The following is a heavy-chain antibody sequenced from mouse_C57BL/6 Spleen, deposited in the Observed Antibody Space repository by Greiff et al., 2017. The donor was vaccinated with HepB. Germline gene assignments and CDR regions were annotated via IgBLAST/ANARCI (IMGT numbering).Heavy chain of an antibody. CDR1: GYTFTSYW. V-gene: IGHV1-59*01. Sequence: VQLQQPGAELVRPGTSVKLSCKASGYTFTSYWMHWVKQRPGQGLEWIGVIDPSDSYTNYNQKFKGKATLTVDTSSSTAYMQLSSLTSEDSAVYYCARSQLNWYFDVWGTGTTVTVSS. D-gene: IGHD4-1*02. J-gene: IGHJ1*03. CDR3: ARSQLNWYFDV. CDR2: IDPSDSYT.